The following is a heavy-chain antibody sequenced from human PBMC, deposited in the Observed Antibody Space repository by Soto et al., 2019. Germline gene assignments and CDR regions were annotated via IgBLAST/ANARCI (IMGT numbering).Heavy chain of an antibody. J-gene: IGHJ4*02. V-gene: IGHV4-31*01. CDR2: INDSGST. CDR3: DRRRAAGGNWQFDC. D-gene: IGHD2-15*01. CDR1: GGSISSRGYY. Sequence: SETLSLTCTVSGGSISSRGYYWSWSRQQPGKGLEWFGYINDSGSTYYNPSRNSPVTISVNTSQNQFSLKLSSVTAADTAQYYCDRRRAAGGNWQFDCCRQRILV.